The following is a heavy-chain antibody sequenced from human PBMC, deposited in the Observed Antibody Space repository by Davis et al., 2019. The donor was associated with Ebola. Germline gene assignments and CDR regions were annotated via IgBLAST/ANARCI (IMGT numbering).Heavy chain of an antibody. CDR2: ISYGGRT. CDR3: AISNLWEVDS. D-gene: IGHD1-26*01. J-gene: IGHJ4*02. Sequence: MPSETLSLTCTVSGTSMSSGGYYWTWIRQHPGRGLEWIGYISYGGRTSYNPSLKSRITISEDTSKNQFSLKLSSVTAADTAVYYCAISNLWEVDSWGQGSLVTVS. V-gene: IGHV4-31*03. CDR1: GTSMSSGGYY.